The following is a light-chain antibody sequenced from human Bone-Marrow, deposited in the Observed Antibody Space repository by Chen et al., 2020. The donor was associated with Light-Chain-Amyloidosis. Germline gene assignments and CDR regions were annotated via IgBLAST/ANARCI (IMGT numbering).Light chain of an antibody. J-gene: IGLJ1*01. CDR1: SGDVGTYNY. Sequence: QSALTQPASVSGSPGQSITISCTGTSGDVGTYNYVSWYPQHPGKAPKVMIYAGSNRPSGVSTRFSGSKSGNTASLTISGLQDEDEADYYCSSFTSGSSYVFGPGTKVTVL. V-gene: IGLV2-14*01. CDR2: AGS. CDR3: SSFTSGSSYV.